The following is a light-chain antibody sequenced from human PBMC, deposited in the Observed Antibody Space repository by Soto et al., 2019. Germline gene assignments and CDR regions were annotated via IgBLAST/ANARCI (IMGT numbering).Light chain of an antibody. CDR1: QGISSY. V-gene: IGKV1-8*01. CDR3: QQYYSYPRT. CDR2: AAS. Sequence: AIRMTQSPCSLSASTGERFTITCRASQGISSYLAWYQQKPGKAPKLLIYAASTLESGVPSRFSGSGSGTDFTLTINCLQSEDFATYCCQQYYSYPRTFGQGTKVDIK. J-gene: IGKJ1*01.